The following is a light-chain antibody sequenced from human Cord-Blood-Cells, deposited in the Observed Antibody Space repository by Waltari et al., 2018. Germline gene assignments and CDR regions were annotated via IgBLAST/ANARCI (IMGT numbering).Light chain of an antibody. CDR3: QTWGTGIQV. CDR1: SGHSSYA. V-gene: IGLV4-69*01. J-gene: IGLJ3*02. CDR2: LNSDGSH. Sequence: QLVLTQSPSASASLGASVKLTCTLSSGHSSYAIAWHQQQPEKGPRYLTKLNSDGSHGKGDGIPDRFSGSSSGAERYLTISSLQSEDEADYYCQTWGTGIQVFGGGTKLTVL.